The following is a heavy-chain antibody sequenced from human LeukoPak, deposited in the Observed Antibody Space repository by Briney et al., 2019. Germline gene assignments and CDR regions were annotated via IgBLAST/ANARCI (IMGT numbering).Heavy chain of an antibody. CDR2: IYYSGST. D-gene: IGHD3-16*02. CDR3: ARTLMITFGGVIFTG. J-gene: IGHJ4*02. Sequence: SETLSLTCTVSGGSISSYYWSWIRQPPGKGLEWIGYIYYSGSTKYNAYLKSRVTISVDTSKNQFSLKLSSVTAADTAVYYCARTLMITFGGVIFTGCGQGTLVTVSS. CDR1: GGSISSYY. V-gene: IGHV4-59*08.